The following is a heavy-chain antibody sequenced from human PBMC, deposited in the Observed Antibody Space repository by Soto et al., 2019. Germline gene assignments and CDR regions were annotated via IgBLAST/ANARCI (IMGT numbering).Heavy chain of an antibody. D-gene: IGHD6-13*01. Sequence: PGGSLRLSCAASGFTFSSYSMNWVRQAPGKGLEWVSSISSSSSYIYYADSVKGRFTISRDNAKNSLYLKMNSLRAEDTAVYYCARIVGEQQLVPPPFDYWGQGTLVTVSS. CDR3: ARIVGEQQLVPPPFDY. CDR1: GFTFSSYS. V-gene: IGHV3-21*01. J-gene: IGHJ4*02. CDR2: ISSSSSYI.